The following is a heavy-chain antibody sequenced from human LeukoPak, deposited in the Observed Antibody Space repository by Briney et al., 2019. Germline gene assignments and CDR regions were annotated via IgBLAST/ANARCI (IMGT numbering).Heavy chain of an antibody. CDR2: ISGSGGST. V-gene: IGHV3-23*01. J-gene: IGHJ6*03. CDR1: GFTFSSYA. Sequence: GGSLRLSCAASGFTFSSYAMSWVRQAPGKGLEWVSAISGSGGSTYYADSVKGRFTISRDNSKNTLYLQMNSLRAEDTAVYYCAKDGNHPYYYYYMDAWGKGTTVTVSS. CDR3: AKDGNHPYYYYYMDA. D-gene: IGHD1-14*01.